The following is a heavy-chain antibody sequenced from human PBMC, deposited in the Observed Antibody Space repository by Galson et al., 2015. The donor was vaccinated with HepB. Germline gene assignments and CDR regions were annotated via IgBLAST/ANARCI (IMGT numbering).Heavy chain of an antibody. J-gene: IGHJ3*01. CDR2: INQDGGAS. V-gene: IGHV3-7*01. Sequence: SLRLSCAASGCTFTHHYMGWIRQAPGKALEWVAYINQDGGASFYVDSVRGRFTISRDNADNLLYLQMNSLRVEDTAVYYCARWSLAFDFWGQGTMLTVSS. CDR3: ARWSLAFDF. CDR1: GCTFTHHY.